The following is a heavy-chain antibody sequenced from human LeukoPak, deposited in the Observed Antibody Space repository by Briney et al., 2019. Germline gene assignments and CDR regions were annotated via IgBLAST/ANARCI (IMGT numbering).Heavy chain of an antibody. D-gene: IGHD3-3*01. CDR2: IYDSGST. J-gene: IGHJ5*02. Sequence: PSETLSLTCTVSGGSIRSSYYYWGWIRQPPGKGLEWIGSIYDSGSTYYNPSLKSRVTISVDTSKNQFSLKLSSVTAADTAVYYCAREDYDFWSGSGGWFDPWGQGTLVTVSS. CDR3: AREDYDFWSGSGGWFDP. V-gene: IGHV4-39*07. CDR1: GGSIRSSYYY.